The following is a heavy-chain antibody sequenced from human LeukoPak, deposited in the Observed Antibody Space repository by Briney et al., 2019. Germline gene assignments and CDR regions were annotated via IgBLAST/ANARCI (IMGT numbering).Heavy chain of an antibody. D-gene: IGHD5-12*01. CDR3: ARVGGYGDYFDY. J-gene: IGHJ4*02. V-gene: IGHV4-30-4*01. Sequence: PSETLSLTCTVSGDSISSGDYYWTWIRQPPGKGLEWIGYIYFTGTTYYNPSLKSRVTISVDTSKNQFSLKLSSVTAADTAVYYCARVGGYGDYFDYWGQGTLVTVSS. CDR1: GDSISSGDYY. CDR2: IYFTGTT.